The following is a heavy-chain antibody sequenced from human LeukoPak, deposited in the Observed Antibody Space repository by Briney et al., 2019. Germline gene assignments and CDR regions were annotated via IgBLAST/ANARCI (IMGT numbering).Heavy chain of an antibody. CDR2: INHSGST. CDR1: GGSFSGYY. D-gene: IGHD3-22*01. V-gene: IGHV4-34*01. J-gene: IGHJ6*03. CDR3: ARGRKDYYDSSGYHYPYYYYYMDV. Sequence: SETLSLTCAVYGGSFSGYYWSWIRQPPGKGLEWIGEINHSGSTNYNPSLKSRVTISVDTSKNQFSLKLSSVTAADTAVYYCARGRKDYYDSSGYHYPYYYYYMDVWGKGTTVTASS.